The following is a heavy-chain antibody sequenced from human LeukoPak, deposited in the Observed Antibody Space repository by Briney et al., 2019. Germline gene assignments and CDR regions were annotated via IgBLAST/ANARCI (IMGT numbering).Heavy chain of an antibody. V-gene: IGHV4-31*03. CDR3: SRGLDSRKLGY. CDR2: IHPSGML. D-gene: IGHD3-22*01. J-gene: IGHJ4*02. Sequence: SQTLSLTCTVSGASFNSDDQYWNWIRQSPGKGLEWIGSIHPSGMLYNSPSLESRVTMSRDTSKNQFSLNSVTAADTAVYFCSRGLDSRKLGYWGQGILVTVSS. CDR1: GASFNSDDQY.